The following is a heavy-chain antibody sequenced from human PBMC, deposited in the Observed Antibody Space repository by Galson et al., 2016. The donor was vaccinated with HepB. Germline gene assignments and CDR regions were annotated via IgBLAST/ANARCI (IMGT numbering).Heavy chain of an antibody. V-gene: IGHV3-23*01. CDR1: GFTFRSYV. J-gene: IGHJ4*02. Sequence: SLRLSCAASGFTFRSYVMSWVRQAPGKGLEWVSAMSGSGVSTYHADSVKGRFIISRDNSKNTLYLQMNSLRAEDTALYYCTRVHREGIAAAGLQIWGQGTLVIVSS. D-gene: IGHD6-13*01. CDR2: MSGSGVST. CDR3: TRVHREGIAAAGLQI.